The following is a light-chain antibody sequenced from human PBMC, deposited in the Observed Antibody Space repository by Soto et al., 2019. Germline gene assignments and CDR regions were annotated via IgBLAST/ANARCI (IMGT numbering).Light chain of an antibody. CDR3: QQYSRLWS. CDR1: QSVSTN. Sequence: EIVVTQFPATLSESPGERVTRSCRASQSVSTNLAWYQQRPGEAPRLLIFDASARAVDIPGRFSGSGSGTEFTLTISSLQPEDFATYYCQQYSRLWSFGQGTKVDI. J-gene: IGKJ1*01. CDR2: DAS. V-gene: IGKV3D-15*01.